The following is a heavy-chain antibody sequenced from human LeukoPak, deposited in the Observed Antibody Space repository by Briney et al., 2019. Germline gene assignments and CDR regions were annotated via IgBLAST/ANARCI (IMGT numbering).Heavy chain of an antibody. J-gene: IGHJ5*02. V-gene: IGHV1-24*01. Sequence: ASVKVSCKVSGYTHTELSMHWVRQAPGKGLEWMGGFDPEDGETIYAQKFQGRVTMTEDTSTDTAYMELSSLRSEDTAVYYCATVGIAAAGYWFDPWGQGTLVTVSS. CDR1: GYTHTELS. CDR3: ATVGIAAAGYWFDP. D-gene: IGHD6-13*01. CDR2: FDPEDGET.